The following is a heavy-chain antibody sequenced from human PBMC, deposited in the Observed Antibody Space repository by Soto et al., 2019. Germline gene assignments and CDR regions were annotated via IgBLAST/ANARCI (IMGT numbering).Heavy chain of an antibody. V-gene: IGHV4-34*01. J-gene: IGHJ2*01. D-gene: IGHD1-26*01. Sequence: QVQLHQWGTELLKPSETLSLTCAVDGGSFSGFYWNWIRQTPGQGLEWIGENDQSGGHKTGSTNYHPAPESRGSISRDTSKNQMSLKLHSVTAAATALYYCARGLKVGTTIYWYFDLWGRGTLVTVSS. CDR2: NDQSGGHKTGST. CDR3: ARGLKVGTTIYWYFDL. CDR1: GGSFSGFY.